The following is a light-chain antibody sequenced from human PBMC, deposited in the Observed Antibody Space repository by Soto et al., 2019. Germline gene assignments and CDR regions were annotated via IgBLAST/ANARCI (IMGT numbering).Light chain of an antibody. Sequence: QSVLSQPPSASGTPGQRVTISCSGSSSNIGSNTVSWYQQFPGTAPKLLIYFNIQRPSGVPDRFSVSKSGTSASLAISGLQSEDEADYYCAAWDDSLNGYVFGTGTKVTVL. J-gene: IGLJ1*01. CDR3: AAWDDSLNGYV. CDR1: SSNIGSNT. CDR2: FNI. V-gene: IGLV1-44*01.